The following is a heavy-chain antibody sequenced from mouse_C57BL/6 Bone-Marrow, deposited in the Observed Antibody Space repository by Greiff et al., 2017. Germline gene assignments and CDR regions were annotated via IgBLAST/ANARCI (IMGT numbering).Heavy chain of an antibody. CDR2: IYPRSGNT. Sequence: VQLVESGAELARPGASVKLSCKASGYTFTSYGISWVKQRTGQGLEWIGEIYPRSGNTYYNEKFKGKATLTADKSSSTAYMELRSLTSEDSAVXFCARATMVTQFAYWGQGTLVTVSA. V-gene: IGHV1-81*01. D-gene: IGHD2-2*01. CDR3: ARATMVTQFAY. J-gene: IGHJ3*01. CDR1: GYTFTSYG.